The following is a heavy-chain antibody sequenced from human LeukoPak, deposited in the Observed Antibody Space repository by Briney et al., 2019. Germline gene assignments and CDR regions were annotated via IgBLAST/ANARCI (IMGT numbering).Heavy chain of an antibody. CDR1: GFTFSNAW. CDR3: ARESGGSQFSFDI. D-gene: IGHD1-26*01. V-gene: IGHV3-33*08. J-gene: IGHJ3*02. Sequence: GGSLRLSCAASGFTFSNAWMNWVRQAPGKGLEWVAVIWYDGSNKYYADSVKGRFTISRDNSKNTLYLQMNSLRAEDTAVYYCARESGGSQFSFDIWGQGTMVIVSS. CDR2: IWYDGSNK.